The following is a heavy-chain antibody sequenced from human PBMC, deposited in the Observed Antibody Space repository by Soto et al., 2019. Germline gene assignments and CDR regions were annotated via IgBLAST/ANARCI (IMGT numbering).Heavy chain of an antibody. J-gene: IGHJ4*02. CDR2: ISGSGGST. Sequence: GGSLRLSCAASGFTFSSYAMSWVRQAPGKGLEWVSAISGSGGSTYYADSVKGRFTISRDNSKNTLYLQMNSLRAEDTAVYYCAKAKPDYGDYNSPPYYFDYWGQGTLVTVSS. CDR3: AKAKPDYGDYNSPPYYFDY. V-gene: IGHV3-23*01. CDR1: GFTFSSYA. D-gene: IGHD4-17*01.